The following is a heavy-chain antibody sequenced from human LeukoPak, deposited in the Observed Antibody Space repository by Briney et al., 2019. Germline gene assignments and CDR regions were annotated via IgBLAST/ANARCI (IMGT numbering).Heavy chain of an antibody. CDR3: ARANDYVWGSYRQFDY. D-gene: IGHD3-16*02. Sequence: GGSLRLSCAASGFTFSSYAMHWVRQAPGKGLEWVAVISYDGSNKYYADSVKGRFTISRDNSKNTLYLQMNSLRAEDTAVYCCARANDYVWGSYRQFDYWGQGTLVTVSS. V-gene: IGHV3-30-3*01. J-gene: IGHJ4*02. CDR1: GFTFSSYA. CDR2: ISYDGSNK.